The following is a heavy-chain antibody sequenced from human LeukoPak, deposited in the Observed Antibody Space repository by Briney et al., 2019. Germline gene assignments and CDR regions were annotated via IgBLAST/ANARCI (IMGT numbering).Heavy chain of an antibody. D-gene: IGHD3-3*01. V-gene: IGHV1-46*01. CDR3: AKGDTIFGVVIPFDY. J-gene: IGHJ4*02. CDR2: INPSGGST. CDR1: GYTFTSYY. Sequence: ASVKVSCKASGYTFTSYYMHWVRQAPGQGLEWMGIINPSGGSTSYAQKFQGRVTMTRDTSTSTVYMELSSLRSEDTAVYYCAKGDTIFGVVIPFDYWGQGTLVTVSS.